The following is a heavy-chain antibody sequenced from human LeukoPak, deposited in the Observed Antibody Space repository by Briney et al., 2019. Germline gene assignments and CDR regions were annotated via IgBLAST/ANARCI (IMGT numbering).Heavy chain of an antibody. V-gene: IGHV3-30*02. D-gene: IGHD3-22*01. CDR2: IRYDGSEK. CDR1: GFTFSTYG. CDR3: AKDLAEEIVVVNSFGY. J-gene: IGHJ4*02. Sequence: GGSLRLSCAASGFTFSTYGMHWVRQAPGKGLEWVAFIRYDGSEKYSTDSVKGRFTISRDNSKNTLYLQMNSLRAEDTAVYYCAKDLAEEIVVVNSFGYWGQGTLVTVSS.